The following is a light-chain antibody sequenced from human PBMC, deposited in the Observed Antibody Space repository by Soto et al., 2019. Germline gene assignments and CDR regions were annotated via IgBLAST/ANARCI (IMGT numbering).Light chain of an antibody. CDR3: QKYDSGPWT. J-gene: IGKJ1*01. Sequence: DIQMTQSPSSLSAYVRDRVTITCRASQGISNYLAWYQQKPGKVPKLLIYAASTLQSGVPSRFSGSGSGTDFTLTISSLQPEDVATYYWQKYDSGPWTFGQGTKVEIK. V-gene: IGKV1-27*01. CDR2: AAS. CDR1: QGISNY.